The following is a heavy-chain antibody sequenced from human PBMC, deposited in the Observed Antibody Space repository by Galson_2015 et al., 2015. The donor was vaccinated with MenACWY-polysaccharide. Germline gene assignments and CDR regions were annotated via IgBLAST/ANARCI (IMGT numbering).Heavy chain of an antibody. V-gene: IGHV3-74*01. CDR3: AKDASNSWFDS. CDR2: IINIGTSI. D-gene: IGHD4-23*01. CDR1: GFTFGTYW. Sequence: SLRLSCAASGFTFGTYWMVWFGQAPGKGLAWVSRIINIGTSIAYADSVKGRFTISRANVKNTPYLQMNSLRAEDTALYYCAKDASNSWFDSWGQGTLVTVSS. J-gene: IGHJ5*01.